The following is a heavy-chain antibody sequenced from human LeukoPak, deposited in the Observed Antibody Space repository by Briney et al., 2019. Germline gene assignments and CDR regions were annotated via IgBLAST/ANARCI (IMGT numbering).Heavy chain of an antibody. D-gene: IGHD4-17*01. CDR1: GGSISSYY. CDR3: ARADYGDSYHV. V-gene: IGHV4-59*01. J-gene: IGHJ6*04. CDR2: IYYSGST. Sequence: SETLSLTCTVSGGSISSYYWSWIRQPSGKGLEWIGYIYYSGSTDYNPSLKSRVTISVDTSKNQFSLKLSSVTAADTAVYYCARADYGDSYHVWGKGTTVTVSS.